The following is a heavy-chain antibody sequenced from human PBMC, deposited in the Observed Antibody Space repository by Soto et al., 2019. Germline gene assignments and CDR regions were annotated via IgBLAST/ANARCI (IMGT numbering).Heavy chain of an antibody. CDR1: GFTFSNYA. J-gene: IGHJ4*02. CDR2: IGASGSDT. CDR3: AEGHEQFVRSIYY. D-gene: IGHD6-6*01. Sequence: EVQLLESGGDLIQPEGSLRLSCAASGFTFSNYAMDWVRQAPGKGLEWVSAIGASGSDTFYADSVKGRLTISRDNSKNTLYLQMNSLRAEDTALYYCAEGHEQFVRSIYYWGQGTLVTVSS. V-gene: IGHV3-23*01.